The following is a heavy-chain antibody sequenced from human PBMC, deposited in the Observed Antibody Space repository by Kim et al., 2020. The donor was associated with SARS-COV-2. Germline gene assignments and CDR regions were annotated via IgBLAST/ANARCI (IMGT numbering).Heavy chain of an antibody. V-gene: IGHV1-69*13. CDR3: AEGGQLWSPTAFYGMYV. Sequence: SVKVSCKASGGTFSSYAISWVRQAPGQGLEWMGGIIPIFGTANYAQKFQGRVTITADESTSTAYMELSSLRSEDTAVYYCAEGGQLWSPTAFYGMYVWGQGTTVTVSS. J-gene: IGHJ6*02. CDR2: IIPIFGTA. CDR1: GGTFSSYA. D-gene: IGHD5-18*01.